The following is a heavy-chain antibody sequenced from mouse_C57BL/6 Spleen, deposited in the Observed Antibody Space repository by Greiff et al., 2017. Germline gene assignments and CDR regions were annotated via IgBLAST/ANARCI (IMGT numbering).Heavy chain of an antibody. Sequence: QVQLKQPGAELVRPGSSVKLSCKASGYTFTSYWMHWVKQRPIQGLEWIGNIDPSDSETHYNQKFKDKATVTVDKSSSTAYMQLSSLTSEDSAVYYCARSITTGLRYFDVWGTGTTVTVSS. J-gene: IGHJ1*03. CDR1: GYTFTSYW. CDR2: IDPSDSET. CDR3: ARSITTGLRYFDV. D-gene: IGHD1-1*01. V-gene: IGHV1-52*01.